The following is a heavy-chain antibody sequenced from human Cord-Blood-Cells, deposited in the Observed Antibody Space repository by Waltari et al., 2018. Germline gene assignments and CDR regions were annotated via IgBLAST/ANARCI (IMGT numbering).Heavy chain of an antibody. J-gene: IGHJ4*02. CDR2: SYASGST. V-gene: IGHV4-61*09. D-gene: IGHD3-3*01. CDR3: ARGAIFGVVIDY. CDR1: GGSISSGSYY. Sequence: QVQLQESGPGLVKPSQTLSLTCTVSGGSISSGSYYWSWIRQPAGKGLEWIGYSYASGSTNDNPSLKSRCTISVDTSKNQFSRKLSSVTAADTAVYYCARGAIFGVVIDYWGQGTLVTVSS.